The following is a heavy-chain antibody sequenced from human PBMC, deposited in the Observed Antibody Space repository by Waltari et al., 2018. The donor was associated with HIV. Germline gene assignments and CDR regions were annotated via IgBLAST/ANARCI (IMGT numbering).Heavy chain of an antibody. Sequence: QLQLQESGSGLVKPSQTLSLTCAVSGGSISSGGYSWRWIRQPPGRGLAGIGYIYHSGSTYFNPTRKSRVTVSVDRCKNQFSRKLSSGTAADTAVYYCARDRRGYCSSTSCGDYYYGMDVWGQGTTVTVSS. CDR3: ARDRRGYCSSTSCGDYYYGMDV. V-gene: IGHV4-30-2*01. J-gene: IGHJ6*02. D-gene: IGHD2-2*01. CDR2: IYHSGST. CDR1: GGSISSGGYS.